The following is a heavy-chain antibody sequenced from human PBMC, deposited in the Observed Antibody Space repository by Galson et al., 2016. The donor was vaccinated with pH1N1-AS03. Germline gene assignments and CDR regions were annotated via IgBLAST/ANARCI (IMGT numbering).Heavy chain of an antibody. D-gene: IGHD2-15*01. Sequence: QSGAEVKKPGDSLTISCQASGYIFTSFWIGWVRQMPGKGLEWMGIIYPDDSDTRYSPSFQGQVTISADKSITTAYLQWTSLKASDTAIYYCAKRYGYYLDYWGPGTPVTVSS. CDR1: GYIFTSFW. CDR2: IYPDDSDT. V-gene: IGHV5-51*01. CDR3: AKRYGYYLDY. J-gene: IGHJ4*02.